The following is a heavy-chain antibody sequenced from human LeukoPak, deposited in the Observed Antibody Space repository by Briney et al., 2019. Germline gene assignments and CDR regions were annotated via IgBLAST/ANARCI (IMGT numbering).Heavy chain of an antibody. D-gene: IGHD5-24*01. J-gene: IGHJ4*02. CDR2: ISYDGSNK. CDR1: GFTFSSYA. Sequence: GRSLRLSCAASGFTFSSYAMHWVRQAPGKGLEWVAVISYDGSNKYYADSVKGRFTISRDNSKNTLYLQMNSLRAEDTAVYYCARDQDGYPDYWGQGTLVTVSS. CDR3: ARDQDGYPDY. V-gene: IGHV3-30-3*01.